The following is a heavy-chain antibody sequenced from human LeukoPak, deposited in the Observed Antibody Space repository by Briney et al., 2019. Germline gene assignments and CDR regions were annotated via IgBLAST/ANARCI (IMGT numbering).Heavy chain of an antibody. V-gene: IGHV4-59*01. CDR2: IYYSGST. D-gene: IGHD1-1*01. CDR3: ARHGTSGTNLNWFDR. Sequence: PSETLSLTWTVSCGSISSFFWSWIRQPPGKGLELVGDIYYSGSTNYNPSLKSRVTISADTSKNQFSLKLSSVTAADTAVYYCARHGTSGTNLNWFDRWGQGTLVTVSS. J-gene: IGHJ5*02. CDR1: CGSISSFF.